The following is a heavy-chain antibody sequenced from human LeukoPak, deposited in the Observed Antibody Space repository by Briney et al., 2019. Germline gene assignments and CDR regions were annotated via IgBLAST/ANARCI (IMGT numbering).Heavy chain of an antibody. D-gene: IGHD2-2*01. J-gene: IGHJ2*01. CDR3: ARGGQLLFLLPNFDL. CDR1: GGSFSGYY. Sequence: SETLSLTCAVYGGSFSGYYWSWIRQPPGKGLEWIGEINHSGSTNYNPSLKSRVTISVDTSKNQSSLKLSSVTAADTAVYYCARGGQLLFLLPNFDLWGRGTLVTVSS. V-gene: IGHV4-34*01. CDR2: INHSGST.